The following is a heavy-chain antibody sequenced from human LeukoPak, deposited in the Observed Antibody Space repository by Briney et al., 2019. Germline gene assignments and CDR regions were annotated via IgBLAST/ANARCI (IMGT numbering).Heavy chain of an antibody. Sequence: PSETLSLTCTVSGGSISSYYWSWIRQPPGKGLEWIGYIYYSGSTNHNPSLKSRVTISVDTSKNQFSLKLSSVTAADTAVYYCARDLDYYGSGRYFDYWGQGTLVTVSS. J-gene: IGHJ4*02. D-gene: IGHD3-10*01. V-gene: IGHV4-59*01. CDR3: ARDLDYYGSGRYFDY. CDR2: IYYSGST. CDR1: GGSISSYY.